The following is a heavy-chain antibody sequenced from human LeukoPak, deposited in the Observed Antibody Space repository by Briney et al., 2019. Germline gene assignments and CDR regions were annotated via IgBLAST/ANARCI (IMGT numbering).Heavy chain of an antibody. J-gene: IGHJ4*02. V-gene: IGHV3-23*01. CDR3: ARHDSFIPY. CDR2: ISDTRRRT. Sequence: GGSLRLSCAASGFTFSDYAMSWVRQAAGKGLEWVSGISDTRRRTYYTDSVQGRFTISRDESKKTMYLLMNTLRAEDTAVYFCARHDSFIPYWGQGTLVTVSS. D-gene: IGHD3-16*02. CDR1: GFTFSDYA.